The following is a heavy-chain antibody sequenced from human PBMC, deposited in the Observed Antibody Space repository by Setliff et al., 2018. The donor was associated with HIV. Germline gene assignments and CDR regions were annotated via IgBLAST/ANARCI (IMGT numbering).Heavy chain of an antibody. Sequence: ASVKVSCKASARIFSNYPISWVRQAPGRGLEWMGGIIPVFRTPDYAQRFQDRLTITADESADTVYMELKSLRHEDATVYFCARDRHYGGLPWYFETWGPGTLVTVSS. CDR2: IIPVFRTP. CDR1: ARIFSNYP. J-gene: IGHJ4*02. D-gene: IGHD4-17*01. V-gene: IGHV1-69*13. CDR3: ARDRHYGGLPWYFET.